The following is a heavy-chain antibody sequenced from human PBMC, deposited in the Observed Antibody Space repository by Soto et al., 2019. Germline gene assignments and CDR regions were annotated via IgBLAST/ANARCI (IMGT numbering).Heavy chain of an antibody. CDR1: GYPISSGYY. D-gene: IGHD1-26*01. Sequence: SETLSLTCAVSGYPISSGYYWGWIRQPPGKGLEWIGSIYHSGSTYYNPSLKSRVTISVDTSKNQFSLKLSSVTAADTAVYYCARDMGGYDYWGQGTLVT. CDR2: IYHSGST. J-gene: IGHJ4*02. V-gene: IGHV4-38-2*02. CDR3: ARDMGGYDY.